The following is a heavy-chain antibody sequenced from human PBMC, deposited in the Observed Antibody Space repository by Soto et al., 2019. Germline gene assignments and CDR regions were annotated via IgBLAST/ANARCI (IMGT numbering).Heavy chain of an antibody. CDR1: GFPFSSRA. CDR3: TYFDAAAGVDY. J-gene: IGHJ4*02. Sequence: EVQLLESGGGLVQPGGSLRLSCAASGFPFSSRAMSWVRQASGKGLEWVGRIRSKANNYATAYAASVKGRFTTSRDDSKNTAYLQMSSLKIEDTAVYYCTYFDAAAGVDYWGQGTLVTVSS. D-gene: IGHD3-9*01. V-gene: IGHV3-73*01. CDR2: IRSKANNYAT.